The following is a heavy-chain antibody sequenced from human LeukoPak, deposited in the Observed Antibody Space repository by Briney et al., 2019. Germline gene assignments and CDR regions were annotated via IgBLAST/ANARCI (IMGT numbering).Heavy chain of an antibody. CDR2: INPNSGGT. Sequence: ASVKVSCKASGYTFTGYYMHWVRQAPGQGLEWMGWINPNSGGTNYAQKFQGWVTMTRDTSISTAYMELSGLRSDDTAVYYCARGGELTSFYDAFDIWGQGTMVTVSS. V-gene: IGHV1-2*04. D-gene: IGHD2-2*01. J-gene: IGHJ3*02. CDR1: GYTFTGYY. CDR3: ARGGELTSFYDAFDI.